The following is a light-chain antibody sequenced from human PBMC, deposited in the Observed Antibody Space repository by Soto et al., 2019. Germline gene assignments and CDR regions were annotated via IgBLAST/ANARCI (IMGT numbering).Light chain of an antibody. J-gene: IGLJ2*01. CDR1: SSDVGGYNY. Sequence: QSALTQPASVSGSTGQSITISCTGTSSDVGGYNYVSWYQQHPGKAPKLMIYDVSNWPSGVSNRFSGSKSGNTASLTISGLLAEDEADYYCSSYTNSSTLAVFGGGTKLTVL. CDR3: SSYTNSSTLAV. CDR2: DVS. V-gene: IGLV2-14*01.